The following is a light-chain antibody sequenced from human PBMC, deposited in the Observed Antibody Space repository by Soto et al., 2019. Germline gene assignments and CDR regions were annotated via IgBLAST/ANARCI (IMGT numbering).Light chain of an antibody. CDR2: RNN. CDR3: AAWDDSLSGLYV. Sequence: QSVLTQPPSASGTPGQRVTISCSGGTSSIGRNYVYWYQQLPGTAPKLVIYRNNQRPSEVPDRFSGSKSGTSASLAIRGLRSEDEADYYCAAWDDSLSGLYVFGTGTKLTVL. V-gene: IGLV1-47*01. J-gene: IGLJ1*01. CDR1: TSSIGRNY.